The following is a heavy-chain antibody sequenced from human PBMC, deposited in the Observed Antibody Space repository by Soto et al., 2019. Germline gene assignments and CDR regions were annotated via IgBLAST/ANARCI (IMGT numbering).Heavy chain of an antibody. CDR1: GYTFTSYG. CDR2: ISAYNGNT. V-gene: IGHV1-18*01. Sequence: QVQLVQSGAEVKKPGASVKVSCKASGYTFTSYGISWVRHAPGQGLEWMGWISAYNGNTNYAQKLQGRVTMTTDTSTSKAYMELRSLRSDDTAVYYCARHGPHSSGYPLAYYFDYWGQGTLVTVSS. J-gene: IGHJ4*02. CDR3: ARHGPHSSGYPLAYYFDY. D-gene: IGHD3-22*01.